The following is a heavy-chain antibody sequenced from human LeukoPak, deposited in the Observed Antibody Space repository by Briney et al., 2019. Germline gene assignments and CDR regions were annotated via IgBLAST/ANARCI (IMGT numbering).Heavy chain of an antibody. J-gene: IGHJ5*02. Sequence: GGSLRLXCAASGFTFSSYAMSWGRQAPGKGLEWVSAISGSGGNTYYADSVKGRFTISRDNSKNILYLQMNSLGAEDTAVYHCAKGKSILYDPWGQGTLVTVTS. CDR3: AKGKSILYDP. CDR2: ISGSGGNT. V-gene: IGHV3-23*01. CDR1: GFTFSSYA.